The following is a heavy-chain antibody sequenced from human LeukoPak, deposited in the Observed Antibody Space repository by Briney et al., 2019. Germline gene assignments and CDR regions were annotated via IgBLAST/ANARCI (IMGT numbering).Heavy chain of an antibody. CDR2: INHSGST. J-gene: IGHJ3*02. CDR1: GGSFSGYY. Sequence: SETLSLTCAVSGGSFSGYYWSWIRQPPGKGLEWIGEINHSGSTNYNPSLKSRVTISVDTSKNQFSLELSSVTAADTAVYYCARVFRRITMIVVVSRPFDAFDIWGQGTMVTVSS. D-gene: IGHD3-22*01. V-gene: IGHV4-34*01. CDR3: ARVFRRITMIVVVSRPFDAFDI.